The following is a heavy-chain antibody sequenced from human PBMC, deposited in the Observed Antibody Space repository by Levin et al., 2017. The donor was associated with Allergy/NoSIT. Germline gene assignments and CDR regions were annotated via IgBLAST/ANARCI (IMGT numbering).Heavy chain of an antibody. D-gene: IGHD3-22*01. J-gene: IGHJ6*02. V-gene: IGHV3-7*01. CDR3: ARVAISGFTYGSDV. Sequence: GESLKISCAASGFTFNDYWMSWVRQAPGKGLEWMANIKPDGSEKSYVDSVKGRFTISRDNAKNSLYLQMNSLRAEDTAVYFCARVAISGFTYGSDVWGHGTTVTVSS. CDR2: IKPDGSEK. CDR1: GFTFNDYW.